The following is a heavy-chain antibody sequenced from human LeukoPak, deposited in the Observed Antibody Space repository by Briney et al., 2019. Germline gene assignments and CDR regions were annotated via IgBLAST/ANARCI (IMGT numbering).Heavy chain of an antibody. J-gene: IGHJ4*02. CDR2: IYYSGST. D-gene: IGHD5-12*01. Sequence: SETLSLTCTVSGGSVSSYYWSWIRQPPGKGLEWIGYIYYSGSTNYNPSLKSRVTISVDTSKNQFSLKLSSVTAADTAVYYCASKRGTSHYFDYWGQGTLVTVSS. CDR1: GGSVSSYY. V-gene: IGHV4-59*08. CDR3: ASKRGTSHYFDY.